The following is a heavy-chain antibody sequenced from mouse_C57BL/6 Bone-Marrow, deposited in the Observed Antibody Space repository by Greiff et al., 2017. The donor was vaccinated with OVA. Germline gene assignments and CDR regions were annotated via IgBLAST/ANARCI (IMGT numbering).Heavy chain of an antibody. CDR1: GFSLTSYA. D-gene: IGHD1-1*01. CDR3: ARFTVVATGYYFDY. V-gene: IGHV2-9-1*01. CDR2: IWTGGGT. Sequence: QVQLQQSGPGLVAPSQSLSITCTVSGFSLTSYAISWVRQPPGKGLEWLGVIWTGGGTNYNSALKSRLSISKDNSKSQVFLKMNSLQTDDTARYYCARFTVVATGYYFDYWGQGTTLTVSS. J-gene: IGHJ2*01.